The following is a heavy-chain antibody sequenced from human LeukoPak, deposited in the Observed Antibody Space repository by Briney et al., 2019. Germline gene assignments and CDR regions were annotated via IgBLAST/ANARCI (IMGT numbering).Heavy chain of an antibody. Sequence: SETLSLTCAVYGGSFSGYYWSWIRQPPGKGLEWVGSISHRGSTYYNPSLRSRITISLDRSKQKFSLKLTSVTAADTAVYFCARGAEYYAIWRGYAGYSDYWGQGISVAVSS. CDR1: GGSFSGYY. V-gene: IGHV4-34*01. CDR3: ARGAEYYAIWRGYAGYSDY. CDR2: ISHRGST. D-gene: IGHD3-3*01. J-gene: IGHJ4*02.